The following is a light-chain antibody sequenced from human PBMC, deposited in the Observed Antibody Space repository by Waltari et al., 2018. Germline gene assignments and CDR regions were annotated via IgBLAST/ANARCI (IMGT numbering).Light chain of an antibody. CDR1: QSVASNF. V-gene: IGKV3-20*01. J-gene: IGKJ3*01. CDR3: QQYHTSPFT. CDR2: GAS. Sequence: EIVLTQSPGTLSLSPGERATLSCRASQSVASNFLAWYQQKPGQAPRLLIYGASSRVTGIPDRFSGSGSGTDFTLTISRLEAEDVAIYYCQQYHTSPFTFGPGTKVDI.